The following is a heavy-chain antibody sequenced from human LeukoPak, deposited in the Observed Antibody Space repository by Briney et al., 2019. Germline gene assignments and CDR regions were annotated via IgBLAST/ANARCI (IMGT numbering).Heavy chain of an antibody. V-gene: IGHV3-13*04. D-gene: IGHD2-21*02. J-gene: IGHJ2*01. Sequence: PGGSLRLSCAASGLTFSNYDMHWVRQTTGKGLEWVSAIDTAGGTYYPGSVEGRFTISRENAKNSFHLQMNSLRAADTAVYYCAREGFCGGDCPGYFDLWGRGTLVTVSS. CDR3: AREGFCGGDCPGYFDL. CDR1: GLTFSNYD. CDR2: IDTAGGT.